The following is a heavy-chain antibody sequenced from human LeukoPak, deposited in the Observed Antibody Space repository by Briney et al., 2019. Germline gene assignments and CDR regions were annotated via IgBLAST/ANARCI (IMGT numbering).Heavy chain of an antibody. Sequence: ASVKVSCMASGGTFSSYAISWVRQAPGQGLEWMGRIIPIFGTANYAQKFQGRVTITTDESTRTAYMELSSMRSEDTAVYYCARDLYSGDYLYFDYWGQGTLVTVSS. CDR3: ARDLYSGDYLYFDY. J-gene: IGHJ4*02. D-gene: IGHD4-17*01. CDR2: IIPIFGTA. CDR1: GGTFSSYA. V-gene: IGHV1-69*05.